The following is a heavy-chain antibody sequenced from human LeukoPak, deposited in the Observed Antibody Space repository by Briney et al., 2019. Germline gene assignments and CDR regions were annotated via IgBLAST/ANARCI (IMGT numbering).Heavy chain of an antibody. J-gene: IGHJ6*03. Sequence: SETLSLTCAVYGGSFSGYYWSWIRQPPGKGLEGIGEINHSGSTNYNPSLKSRVTISVDTSKNQFSLKLSSVTAADTAVYYCARVDYYYMDVWGKGTTVTVSS. CDR2: INHSGST. CDR3: ARVDYYYMDV. V-gene: IGHV4-34*01. CDR1: GGSFSGYY.